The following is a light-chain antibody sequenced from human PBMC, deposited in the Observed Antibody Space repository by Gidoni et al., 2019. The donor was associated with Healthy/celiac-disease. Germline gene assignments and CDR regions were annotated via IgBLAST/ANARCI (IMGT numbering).Light chain of an antibody. CDR1: QGVSSY. CDR2: DAS. CDR3: QQRSNWPPMYT. Sequence: EIVLTQSPATLSLSPGERATLSCRASQGVSSYLAWYQQKPGQAPRLLIYDASNRATGIPARFSGSGSGTDFTLTISSLEPEDFAVYYCQQRSNWPPMYTFGQGTKLEFK. J-gene: IGKJ2*01. V-gene: IGKV3-11*01.